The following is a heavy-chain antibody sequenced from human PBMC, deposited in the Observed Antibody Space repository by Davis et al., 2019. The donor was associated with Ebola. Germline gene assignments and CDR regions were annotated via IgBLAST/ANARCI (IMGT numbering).Heavy chain of an antibody. D-gene: IGHD6-6*01. CDR2: IYSGGST. CDR1: GFTVSSNY. J-gene: IGHJ6*02. V-gene: IGHV3-53*01. Sequence: GGSLRLSCAASGFTVSSNYMSWVRQAPGKGLEWVSVIYSGGSTYYADSVKGRFTISRDNSKNTLYQQMNSLKTEDTAVYYCAVDSSSSFYYYGMDVWGQGTTVTVSS. CDR3: AVDSSSSFYYYGMDV.